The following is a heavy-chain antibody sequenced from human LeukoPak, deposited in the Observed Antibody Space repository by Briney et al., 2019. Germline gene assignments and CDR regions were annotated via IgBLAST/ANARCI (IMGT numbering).Heavy chain of an antibody. CDR2: ISGSGDAT. CDR3: AKDRQSRGSLGFDY. V-gene: IGHV3-23*01. J-gene: IGHJ4*02. Sequence: GGSLRLSCAASGFTFSGYSMSWARQAAGKGPECVSTISGSGDATYYADSVKGRFTISRDNSKNTLYMQMNSMRAEDTAVYYCAKDRQSRGSLGFDYWGEGELVIVSS. D-gene: IGHD3-22*01. CDR1: GFTFSGYS.